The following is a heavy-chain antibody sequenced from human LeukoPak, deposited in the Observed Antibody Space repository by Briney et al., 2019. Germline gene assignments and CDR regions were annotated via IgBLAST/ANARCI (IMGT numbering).Heavy chain of an antibody. J-gene: IGHJ6*03. D-gene: IGHD3-9*01. CDR1: GFTFSSYG. Sequence: PGGSLRLPCAASGFTFSSYGMHWVRQAPGKGLEWVAFIRYDGSNKYYADSVKGRFTISRDNSKNTLYLQMNSLRAEDTAVYYCARGLYDILTGYYPSSYYMDVWGKGTTVTVSS. CDR2: IRYDGSNK. CDR3: ARGLYDILTGYYPSSYYMDV. V-gene: IGHV3-30*02.